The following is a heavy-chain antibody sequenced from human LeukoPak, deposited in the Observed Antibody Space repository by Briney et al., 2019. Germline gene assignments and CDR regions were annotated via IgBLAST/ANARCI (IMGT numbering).Heavy chain of an antibody. V-gene: IGHV1-46*01. D-gene: IGHD2-2*01. Sequence: AAGKVSCKASGYTFTSHYIHWVRQAPGQGLEWMGIISLSGGSTTYAQKFQGRVTMTRDTSTSTVYMDLSSLRSDDTAVYYCARDVASHMGLANYFDYWGQGALVIVSS. CDR1: GYTFTSHY. CDR2: ISLSGGST. J-gene: IGHJ4*02. CDR3: ARDVASHMGLANYFDY.